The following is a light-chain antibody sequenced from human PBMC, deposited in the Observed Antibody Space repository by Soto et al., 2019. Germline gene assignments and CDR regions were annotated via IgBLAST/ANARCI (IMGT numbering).Light chain of an antibody. Sequence: DIQMTLSPPSLSASVGDRVTITCRASQGIRNFVAWYQQKPGKAPKLLIYAASTLQSGVPSRFSGSGSGTDFTLTINSLQPEDVATYSCQKYSSVPVFGPGTKVEIK. V-gene: IGKV1-27*01. CDR2: AAS. CDR3: QKYSSVPV. J-gene: IGKJ3*01. CDR1: QGIRNF.